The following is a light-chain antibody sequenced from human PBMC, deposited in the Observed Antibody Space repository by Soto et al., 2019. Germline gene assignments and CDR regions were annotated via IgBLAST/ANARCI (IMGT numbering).Light chain of an antibody. CDR3: QQSYITPWT. Sequence: DIQMTQSPSSLSASVGDRVTITCRASQSISSYLNWYQQKPGKAPKLLIYAASSLQSGVPSRFSGSGSGTDFTLNISSLQPEDFATYYSQQSYITPWTFGQGTQVQIK. J-gene: IGKJ1*01. V-gene: IGKV1-39*01. CDR2: AAS. CDR1: QSISSY.